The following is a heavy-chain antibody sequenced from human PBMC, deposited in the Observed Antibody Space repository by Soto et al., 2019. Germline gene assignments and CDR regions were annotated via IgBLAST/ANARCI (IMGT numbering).Heavy chain of an antibody. D-gene: IGHD3-10*01. CDR2: IDGSGTTK. CDR1: GFTFNDFE. V-gene: IGHV3-48*03. Sequence: EVQLLESGGGLVQPGGSLRLSCGVSGFTFNDFEMNWVRQAPGKGLEWLAYIDGSGTTKKYADSVRGRFTISRDNPNNSLFLQMSSVSAADTAIYYCARGFGRFNYWGQGTLVSGSS. J-gene: IGHJ4*02. CDR3: ARGFGRFNY.